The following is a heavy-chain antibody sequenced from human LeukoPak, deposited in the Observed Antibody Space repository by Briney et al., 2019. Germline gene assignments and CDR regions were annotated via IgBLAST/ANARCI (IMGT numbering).Heavy chain of an antibody. CDR1: GFTVSSNY. J-gene: IGHJ6*02. V-gene: IGHV3-66*01. CDR3: AREPHSSPGYYYGMDV. Sequence: GGSLRLSCAASGFTVSSNYMSWVRQAPGKGLEWVSVIYSGGSTYYADSVKGRFTISRDNSKNTLYLQMNSLRAEDTAVYYCAREPHSSPGYYYGMDVWGQGTTVTVSS. CDR2: IYSGGST. D-gene: IGHD6-13*01.